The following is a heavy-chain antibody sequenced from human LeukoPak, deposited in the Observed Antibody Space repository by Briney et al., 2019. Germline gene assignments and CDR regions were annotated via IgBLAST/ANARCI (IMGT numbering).Heavy chain of an antibody. CDR3: ARGLAAAGTVRSQYDY. V-gene: IGHV4-59*01. Sequence: SETLSLTCTVSGGSISSYYWSWIRQPPGKGLEWIGYIYYSGSTNYNPSLKSRVTISVDTSKNQFSLKLSSVTAADTAVYYCARGLAAAGTVRSQYDYWXXXTLVTVSS. D-gene: IGHD6-13*01. CDR1: GGSISSYY. CDR2: IYYSGST. J-gene: IGHJ4*01.